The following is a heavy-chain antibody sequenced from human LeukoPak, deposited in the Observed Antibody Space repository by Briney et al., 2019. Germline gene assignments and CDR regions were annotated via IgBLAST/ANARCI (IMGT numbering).Heavy chain of an antibody. CDR3: ARDDYGILTGYGPPNAFDI. J-gene: IGHJ3*02. D-gene: IGHD3-9*01. V-gene: IGHV1-18*01. Sequence: ASVKVSCKASGYTFTSYGISWVRQAPGQGLEWMGWISAYNGNTNYAQKLQGRVTMTTDTSTSTAYMELRSLRSDDTAVYYCARDDYGILTGYGPPNAFDIWGQGTMVTVSS. CDR1: GYTFTSYG. CDR2: ISAYNGNT.